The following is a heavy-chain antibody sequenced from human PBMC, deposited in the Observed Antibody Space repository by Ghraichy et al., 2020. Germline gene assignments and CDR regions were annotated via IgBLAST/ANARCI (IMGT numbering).Heavy chain of an antibody. CDR2: ISGSGGST. Sequence: GRSLRLSCAASGFTFSSYAMSWVRQAPGKGLEWVSAISGSGGSTYYADSVKGRFTISRDNSKNTLYLQMNSLRAEDTAVYYCAKDMEQQLVLRYYGMDVWGQGTTVTVSS. J-gene: IGHJ6*02. V-gene: IGHV3-23*01. CDR1: GFTFSSYA. CDR3: AKDMEQQLVLRYYGMDV. D-gene: IGHD6-13*01.